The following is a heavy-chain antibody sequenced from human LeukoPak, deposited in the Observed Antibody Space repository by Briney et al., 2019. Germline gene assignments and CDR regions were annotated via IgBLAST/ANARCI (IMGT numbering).Heavy chain of an antibody. D-gene: IGHD3-10*02. CDR2: IIPMFGTP. CDR3: ARGPYVHPHAFGI. CDR1: GGTFSSYA. J-gene: IGHJ3*02. Sequence: SVKVSCKASGGTFSSYAISWVRQAPGQGLQWMGGIIPMFGTPNNAQKFQGRVTITADESTNTAYMELSSLRSEDTAVYYCARGPYVHPHAFGIWGQGTMVTVSS. V-gene: IGHV1-69*13.